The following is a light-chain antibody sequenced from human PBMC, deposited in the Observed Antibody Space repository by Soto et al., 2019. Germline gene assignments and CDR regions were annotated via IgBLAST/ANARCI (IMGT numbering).Light chain of an antibody. J-gene: IGKJ1*01. CDR2: TAS. Sequence: EIVLTQSPGTLSFSPGERATLSCRASHVVSSSYLAWYQQKPGQAPRLVIYTASSRATGIPDRFSGSGSGTDFSLTISRLEPEDFAVYYCQQYGSSPLTFGQGTKVDIX. V-gene: IGKV3-20*01. CDR1: HVVSSSY. CDR3: QQYGSSPLT.